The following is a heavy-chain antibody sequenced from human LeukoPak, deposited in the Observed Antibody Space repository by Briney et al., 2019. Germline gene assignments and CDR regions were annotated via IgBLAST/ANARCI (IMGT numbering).Heavy chain of an antibody. V-gene: IGHV3-74*01. CDR1: GFTFRNYW. CDR2: INPDGSST. CDR3: ARETSGYYYKSYFDY. D-gene: IGHD3-22*01. Sequence: GGSLRLSCVASGFTFRNYWMYWVRQAPGKGLVWLSRINPDGSSTTYADSVKGRLTISRDNAKNMLYLQINSLSVEDTAVYYCARETSGYYYKSYFDYWGQGALVTVSS. J-gene: IGHJ4*02.